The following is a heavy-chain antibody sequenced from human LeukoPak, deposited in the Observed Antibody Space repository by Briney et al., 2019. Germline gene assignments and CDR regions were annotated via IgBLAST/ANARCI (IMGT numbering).Heavy chain of an antibody. CDR2: IYHSGST. D-gene: IGHD3-22*01. J-gene: IGHJ3*02. CDR3: GRPLSYYSDSSGDDAFDI. V-gene: IGHV4-38-2*02. Sequence: SETLSLTCTVSGYSISSGYYWGWIRQPPGKGLGWIGNIYHSGSTYYNPSLKSRVTISVDTSKNQFSLKLSSVTAADTAVYYCGRPLSYYSDSSGDDAFDIWGQGTMVTVSS. CDR1: GYSISSGYY.